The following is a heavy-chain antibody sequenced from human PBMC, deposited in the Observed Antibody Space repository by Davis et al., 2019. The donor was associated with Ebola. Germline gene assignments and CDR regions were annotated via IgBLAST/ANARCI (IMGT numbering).Heavy chain of an antibody. J-gene: IGHJ6*04. CDR1: GFTFSSYG. CDR3: ARSYSSGWYHYYYYGMDV. D-gene: IGHD6-19*01. Sequence: PGGSLRLSCAASGFTFSSYGMYWVRQAPGKGLEWVAVIAHDGSNEYYADSVKGRFTISRDNSQNTLYLQMNSLRAEDTAVYYCARSYSSGWYHYYYYGMDVWGKGTTVTVSS. CDR2: IAHDGSNE. V-gene: IGHV3-30*03.